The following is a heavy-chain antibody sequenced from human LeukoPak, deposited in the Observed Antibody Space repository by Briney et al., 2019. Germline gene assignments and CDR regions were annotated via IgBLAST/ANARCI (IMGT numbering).Heavy chain of an antibody. Sequence: SETLSLTRAVSGGSISSSQRWSWVRQPPGKGLEWIGEIYHSGSTNYNPSLKSRVTISVDKSKNQFSLKLSSVTAADTAVYYCTRAVTTVDEAFDIWGQEIKVTVSS. V-gene: IGHV4-4*02. J-gene: IGHJ3*02. D-gene: IGHD4-23*01. CDR3: TRAVTTVDEAFDI. CDR1: GGSISSSQR. CDR2: IYHSGST.